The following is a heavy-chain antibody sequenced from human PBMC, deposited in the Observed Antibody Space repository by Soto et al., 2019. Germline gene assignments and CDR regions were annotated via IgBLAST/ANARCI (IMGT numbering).Heavy chain of an antibody. CDR2: INAGNGNT. Sequence: ASVKVSCKASGYTFTSYAMHWVRQAPGQRLEWMGWINAGNGNTKYSQKFQGRVTITRDTSASTAYMELSSLRSEDTAVYYCARDPQYYYDSSGYYDYWGQGTLVTVSS. D-gene: IGHD3-22*01. J-gene: IGHJ4*02. CDR3: ARDPQYYYDSSGYYDY. CDR1: GYTFTSYA. V-gene: IGHV1-3*01.